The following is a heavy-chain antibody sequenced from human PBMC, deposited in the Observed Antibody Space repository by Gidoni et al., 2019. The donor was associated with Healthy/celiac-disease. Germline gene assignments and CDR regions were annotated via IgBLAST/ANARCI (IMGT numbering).Heavy chain of an antibody. CDR2: ISSSSYI. Sequence: EVQLVESGGGLVKPGGSLRLSCAASGFTFSSYSMNWVRQAPGKGLEWVSSISSSSYIYYADSVKGRFTISRDNAKNSLYLQMNSLRAEDTAVYYCARSYYDSSGYLSYWGQGTLVTVSS. CDR1: GFTFSSYS. CDR3: ARSYYDSSGYLSY. J-gene: IGHJ4*02. V-gene: IGHV3-21*01. D-gene: IGHD3-22*01.